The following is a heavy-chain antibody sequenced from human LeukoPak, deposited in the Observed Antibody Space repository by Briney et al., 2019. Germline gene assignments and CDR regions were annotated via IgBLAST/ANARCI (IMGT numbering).Heavy chain of an antibody. Sequence: GGSLRLSGAASGFTFSSYGMHWVRQAPGKGLEWVAFIRYDGSNKYYADSVKGRFTISRDNSKNTLYLQMNSLRAEDTAVYYCAKGYYYDSSGSGHWGQGTLVTVSS. CDR1: GFTFSSYG. CDR3: AKGYYYDSSGSGH. D-gene: IGHD3-22*01. V-gene: IGHV3-30*02. J-gene: IGHJ4*02. CDR2: IRYDGSNK.